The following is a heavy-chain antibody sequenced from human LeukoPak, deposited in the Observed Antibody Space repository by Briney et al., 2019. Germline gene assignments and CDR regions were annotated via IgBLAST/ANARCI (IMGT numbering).Heavy chain of an antibody. J-gene: IGHJ4*02. Sequence: GGSLRLSCEASGFTFNFSGMYWVRQAPGKGLEGGAFISDDGSRKYYADSVKGRFTMSRDNSKNTLFLQMNSLRTEDTAVYYCAKDRSTTWSFDYWGQGTLVTVSS. V-gene: IGHV3-30*18. CDR1: GFTFNFSG. CDR2: ISDDGSRK. D-gene: IGHD6-13*01. CDR3: AKDRSTTWSFDY.